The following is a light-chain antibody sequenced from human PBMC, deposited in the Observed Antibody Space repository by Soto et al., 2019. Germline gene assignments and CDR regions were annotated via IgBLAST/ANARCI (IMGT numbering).Light chain of an antibody. CDR1: QSVRRSS. J-gene: IGKJ4*01. V-gene: IGKV3-20*01. CDR3: QQYGSTPRT. CDR2: GAS. Sequence: EIVLTQSPGTLSLSPGERATLSCRASQSVRRSSLAWYQQKPGQAPRLLIYGASSRATGVPERFSGSGSGTDFTLTISRLEPEDFAVYYCQQYGSTPRTFGGGTKVEIK.